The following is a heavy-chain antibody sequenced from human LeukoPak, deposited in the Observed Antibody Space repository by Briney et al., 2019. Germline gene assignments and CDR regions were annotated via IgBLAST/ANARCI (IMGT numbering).Heavy chain of an antibody. CDR2: ISAYNGNT. V-gene: IGHV1-18*01. D-gene: IGHD1-1*01. J-gene: IGHJ4*02. CDR3: ATVELERRTSASLGY. Sequence: AAVKVSCKASGYTFTSYDISWVRQAPGQGLEWMGWISAYNGNTNYAQKLQGRVTMATDTSTSTAYMELRSLRSDDTAVYYCATVELERRTSASLGYWGQGTLVTVPS. CDR1: GYTFTSYD.